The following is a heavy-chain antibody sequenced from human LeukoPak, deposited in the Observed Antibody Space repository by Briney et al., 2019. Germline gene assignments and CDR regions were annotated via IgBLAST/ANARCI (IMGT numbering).Heavy chain of an antibody. CDR2: INLDGSTT. Sequence: GGSLRLSCVASGFAFRNYWLYWGRQGPGRGLVWLSRINLDGSTTTYADSAKRRCTISTDNANRMLSLHIKSSRAEASAIFYLAGEALEWSAPDIWGQGTTVTVSS. D-gene: IGHD3-3*01. V-gene: IGHV3-74*01. CDR1: GFAFRNYW. CDR3: AGEALEWSAPDI. J-gene: IGHJ3*02.